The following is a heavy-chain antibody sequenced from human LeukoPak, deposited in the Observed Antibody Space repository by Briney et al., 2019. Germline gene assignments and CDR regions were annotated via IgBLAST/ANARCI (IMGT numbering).Heavy chain of an antibody. CDR1: GGSVSNGIYY. D-gene: IGHD6-13*01. V-gene: IGHV4-61*01. Sequence: SETLSLTCTVPGGSVSNGIYYWSWIRQPPGKGLEWIGYIYYSGSTNYNPSLKSRVTISLDTSKNQFSLKLSSVTAADTAVYYCARDESATGPYYYGMDVWGQGTTVTVSS. CDR2: IYYSGST. J-gene: IGHJ6*02. CDR3: ARDESATGPYYYGMDV.